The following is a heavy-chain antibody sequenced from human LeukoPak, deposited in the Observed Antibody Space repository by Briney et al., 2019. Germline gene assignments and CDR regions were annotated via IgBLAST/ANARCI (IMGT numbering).Heavy chain of an antibody. CDR1: GGSISSYY. CDR3: ARGADYGDYAVWGESRYGMDV. D-gene: IGHD4-17*01. CDR2: IYYSGST. V-gene: IGHV4-59*01. Sequence: PSETLSLTCTVSGGSISSYYWSWIRQPPGKGLEWIGYIYYSGSTNYNPSLKSRVTISVDTSKNQFSLKLSSVTAADTAVYYCARGADYGDYAVWGESRYGMDVWGQGTTVTVSS. J-gene: IGHJ6*02.